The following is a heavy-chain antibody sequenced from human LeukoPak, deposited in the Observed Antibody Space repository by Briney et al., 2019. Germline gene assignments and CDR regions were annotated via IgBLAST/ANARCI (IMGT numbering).Heavy chain of an antibody. Sequence: GASVKVSCKASGYTFTSYAMNWVRQAPGQGLEWMGWINTNTGNPTYAQGFTGRFVFSLDTSVSTAYLQISSLKAEDTAVYYWARGQKRNWGRGSPLGYWGQGTLVTVSS. CDR2: INTNTGNP. CDR1: GYTFTSYA. CDR3: ARGQKRNWGRGSPLGY. V-gene: IGHV7-4-1*02. J-gene: IGHJ4*02. D-gene: IGHD7-27*01.